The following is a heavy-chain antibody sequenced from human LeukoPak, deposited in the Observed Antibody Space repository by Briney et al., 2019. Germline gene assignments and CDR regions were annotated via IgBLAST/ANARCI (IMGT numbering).Heavy chain of an antibody. CDR3: ATSGGEMATTEGFDY. V-gene: IGHV1-8*01. J-gene: IGHJ4*02. Sequence: GASVKVSCKASGYTFTSYDINWVRQATGQGLEWMGWMNPNSGNTGYAQKFQGRVTMTRNTSISTAYMELSSLRSEDTAVYYCATSGGEMATTEGFDYWGQGTLVTVSS. CDR1: GYTFTSYD. CDR2: MNPNSGNT. D-gene: IGHD5-24*01.